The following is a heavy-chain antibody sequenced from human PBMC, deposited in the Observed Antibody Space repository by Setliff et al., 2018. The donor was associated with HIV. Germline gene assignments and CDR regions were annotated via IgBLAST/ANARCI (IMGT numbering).Heavy chain of an antibody. D-gene: IGHD6-19*01. CDR3: ARLNQQWLVRDSGSNWFDP. CDR2: IYYSGST. J-gene: IGHJ5*02. V-gene: IGHV4-59*08. Sequence: SSETLSLTCTVSGASISSFYWSWTRQPPGKGLDWIGYIYYSGSTNYNPSLKSRVTMSVDPSKNRFSLKLNSVTAADTAVYYCARLNQQWLVRDSGSNWFDPWGQGILVTVSS. CDR1: GASISSFY.